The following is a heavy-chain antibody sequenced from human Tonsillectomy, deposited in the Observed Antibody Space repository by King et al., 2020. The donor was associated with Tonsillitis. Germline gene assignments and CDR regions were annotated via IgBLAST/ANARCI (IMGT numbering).Heavy chain of an antibody. J-gene: IGHJ4*02. CDR1: GFTFSSYA. Sequence: DVQLVESGGGLVQPGGSLRLSCAASGFTFSSYAMRWVRQAPGKGLECVSVIYTSSSTTYYADSVKGRFTISRDNSKNTLFLQMNSLRAEDTAVYYCAGGYNYGNKDYCGQGTLVTVSS. CDR2: IYTSSSTT. V-gene: IGHV3-23*03. CDR3: AGGYNYGNKDY. D-gene: IGHD5-18*01.